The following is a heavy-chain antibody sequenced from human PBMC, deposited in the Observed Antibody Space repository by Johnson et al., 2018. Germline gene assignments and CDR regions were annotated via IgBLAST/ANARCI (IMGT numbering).Heavy chain of an antibody. V-gene: IGHV3-15*01. CDR3: YTWIWGHSSAVHI. CDR2: IKSRGDGGTT. J-gene: IGHJ3*02. D-gene: IGHD3-16*01. CDR1: GFTFSDVW. Sequence: EVQLVESGGGLIKXGGSXRLXCAASGFTFSDVWMSWVRHRPGKGLEWVGRIKSRGDGGTTEYSAPVKGRFSISRDDSTNTLFLQMNTLKTEDTAIYYCYTWIWGHSSAVHIWGQGTMVTVSS.